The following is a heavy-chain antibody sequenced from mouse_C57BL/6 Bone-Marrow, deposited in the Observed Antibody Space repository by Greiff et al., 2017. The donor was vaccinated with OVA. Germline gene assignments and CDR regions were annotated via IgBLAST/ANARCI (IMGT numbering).Heavy chain of an antibody. J-gene: IGHJ1*03. CDR1: GYTFISYW. CDR3: ARLIYYDYVWYFDV. CDR2: IYPGSGST. D-gene: IGHD2-4*01. Sequence: QVQLQQPGAELVKPGASVKMSCKASGYTFISYWITWVKQRPGQGLEWIGDIYPGSGSTNYNEKFKSKATLTVDTSSSTAYMQLSSLTSEDSAVYYCARLIYYDYVWYFDVWGTGTTVTVSS. V-gene: IGHV1-55*01.